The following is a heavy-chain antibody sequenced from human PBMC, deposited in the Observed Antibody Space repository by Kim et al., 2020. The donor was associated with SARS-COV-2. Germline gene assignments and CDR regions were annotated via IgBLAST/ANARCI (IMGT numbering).Heavy chain of an antibody. CDR3: AKAQSSSWGEGFDP. CDR2: ISGSGGNT. Sequence: GGSLRLSCAASGFTFSSYAMSWVRQAPGKGLEWVSAISGSGGNTYYADSVKGRFTISRDNSKNTLYLQMNSLRAEDTAVYYCAKAQSSSWGEGFDPWGQGTLVTVSS. D-gene: IGHD6-13*01. CDR1: GFTFSSYA. V-gene: IGHV3-23*01. J-gene: IGHJ5*02.